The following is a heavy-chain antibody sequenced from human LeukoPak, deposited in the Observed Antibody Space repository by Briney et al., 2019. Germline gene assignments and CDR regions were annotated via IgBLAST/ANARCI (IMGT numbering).Heavy chain of an antibody. CDR1: GFTFSSYW. V-gene: IGHV3-7*01. CDR2: IKPDESEK. J-gene: IGHJ4*02. D-gene: IGHD2-2*01. Sequence: HPGGSLRLSCAASGFTFSSYWMSWVRQAPGKGLEWVASIKPDESEKYYVDSVKGRFTISRDNARNSLYLQMNSLRAEDTAVCYCASGCRSTSCYAGWGQGTLVTVSS. CDR3: ASGCRSTSCYAG.